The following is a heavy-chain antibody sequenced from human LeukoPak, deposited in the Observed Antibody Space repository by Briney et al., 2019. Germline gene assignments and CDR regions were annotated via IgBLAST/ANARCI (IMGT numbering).Heavy chain of an antibody. Sequence: GGSLRLSCAASGFTFSSYAMHWVRQAPGKGLEYVSVISSNGGSTYYANSVKGRFTISRDNSKNTLYLQMGSLRAEDMAVYYCARDGGSGTFDPWGQGTLVTVSS. D-gene: IGHD6-25*01. J-gene: IGHJ5*02. CDR1: GFTFSSYA. V-gene: IGHV3-64*01. CDR2: ISSNGGST. CDR3: ARDGGSGTFDP.